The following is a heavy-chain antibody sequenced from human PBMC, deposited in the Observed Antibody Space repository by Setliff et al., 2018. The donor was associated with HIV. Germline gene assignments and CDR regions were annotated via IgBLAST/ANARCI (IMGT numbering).Heavy chain of an antibody. CDR3: ARSLREYSYGSPDY. Sequence: ASVKVSCKASGYTSTSYAMHWVRQAPGQRLEWMGWINAGNGNTRYSQTFQGRVTITRDTSASTAYMELSSLRSEDTAIYYCARSLREYSYGSPDYWGPGTLVTVSS. CDR2: INAGNGNT. J-gene: IGHJ4*02. D-gene: IGHD5-18*01. CDR1: GYTSTSYA. V-gene: IGHV1-3*01.